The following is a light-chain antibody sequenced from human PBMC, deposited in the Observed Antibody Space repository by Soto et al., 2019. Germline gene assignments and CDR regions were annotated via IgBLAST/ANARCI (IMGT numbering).Light chain of an antibody. Sequence: EIVLTQSPGTLSLSPGERATLSCRASQSVSSNYLAWYRQKPGQAPRLLIYGVSGRAAGCPDRISASGSGTDFTLTISRLEPEDFAVYYCQQSDSSPLLTFGGGSRVEIK. V-gene: IGKV3-20*01. CDR3: QQSDSSPLLT. CDR1: QSVSSNY. J-gene: IGKJ4*01. CDR2: GVS.